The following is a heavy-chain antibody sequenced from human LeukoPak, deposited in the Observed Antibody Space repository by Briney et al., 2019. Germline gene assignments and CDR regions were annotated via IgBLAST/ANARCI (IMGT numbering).Heavy chain of an antibody. D-gene: IGHD3-10*01. V-gene: IGHV3-74*01. CDR3: ARDFYYAAP. CDR2: INSDGTST. Sequence: GGSLRLSCAAPGSTFSSYWMYWVRQPPGKGLVWVSRINSDGTSTSYADSVKGRFTISRDNAKNTLSLQMNSLRAEDTAVYYCARDFYYAAPWGQGTLVTVSS. CDR1: GSTFSSYW. J-gene: IGHJ5*02.